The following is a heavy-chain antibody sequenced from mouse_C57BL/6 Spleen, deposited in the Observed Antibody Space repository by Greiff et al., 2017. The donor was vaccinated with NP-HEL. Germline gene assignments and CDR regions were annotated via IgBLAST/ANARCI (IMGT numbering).Heavy chain of an antibody. J-gene: IGHJ1*03. Sequence: EVKVVESGGGLVKPGGSLKLSCAASGFTFSSYAMSWVRQTPEKRLEWVATISDGGSYTYYPVNVKVRFTTSRDNAKNNLYQQMCHLRSEGTAMWYCAREPATVAYWYFDVWGTGRTLTVSS. CDR2: ISDGGSYT. D-gene: IGHD1-1*01. CDR1: GFTFSSYA. CDR3: AREPATVAYWYFDV. V-gene: IGHV5-4*01.